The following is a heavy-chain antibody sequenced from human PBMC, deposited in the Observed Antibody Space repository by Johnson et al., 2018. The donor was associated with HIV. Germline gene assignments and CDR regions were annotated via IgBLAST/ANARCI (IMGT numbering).Heavy chain of an antibody. CDR3: AKGGVDCSSTSCPHGGPGIAAASVDAFDI. J-gene: IGHJ3*02. D-gene: IGHD2-2*01. V-gene: IGHV3-9*01. Sequence: VQLVESGGDLVQPGGSLRLSCAASGLAFSSFAMSWVRQAPGRGLEWVSGISWNSGSIGYADSVKGRFTISRDNAKNSLYLQMNSLRAEDTAVYYCAKGGVDCSSTSCPHGGPGIAAASVDAFDIWGQGTMVTVSS. CDR2: ISWNSGSI. CDR1: GLAFSSFA.